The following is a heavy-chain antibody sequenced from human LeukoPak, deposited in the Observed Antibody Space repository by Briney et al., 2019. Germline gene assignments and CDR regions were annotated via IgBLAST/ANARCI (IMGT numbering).Heavy chain of an antibody. CDR3: ARFLGLLYYYYYMDV. Sequence: ASVKVSCKASGYTFTSYGISWVRQAPGQGLEWMGRISAYNGNTNYAQKLQGRVTMTTDTSTSTAYMELRSLRSDDTAVYYCARFLGLLYYYYYMDVWGKGTTVTVSS. CDR1: GYTFTSYG. CDR2: ISAYNGNT. J-gene: IGHJ6*03. D-gene: IGHD5-18*01. V-gene: IGHV1-18*01.